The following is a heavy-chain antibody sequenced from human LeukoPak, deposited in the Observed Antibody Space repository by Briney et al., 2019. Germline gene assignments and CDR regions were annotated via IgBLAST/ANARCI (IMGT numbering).Heavy chain of an antibody. Sequence: PSETLSLTCTVSGGSISSYYWSWIRQPPGKGLEWIGYIYYSGSTNYNPSLKSRVTISVDTSKNQFSLKLSSVTAADTAVYYCASSKDIVVVPAAIDYWGQGTLVTVSS. CDR2: IYYSGST. D-gene: IGHD2-2*01. J-gene: IGHJ4*02. CDR3: ASSKDIVVVPAAIDY. CDR1: GGSISSYY. V-gene: IGHV4-59*08.